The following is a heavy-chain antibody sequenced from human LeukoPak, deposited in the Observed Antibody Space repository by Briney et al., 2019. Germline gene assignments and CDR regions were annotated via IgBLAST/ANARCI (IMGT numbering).Heavy chain of an antibody. V-gene: IGHV3-66*01. D-gene: IGHD2-15*01. J-gene: IGHJ1*01. CDR2: IYSGGST. Sequence: PGGSLRLSCAASGFTVSHNYMSWVRQAPGKGLEWVSVIYSGGSTFYADSVKGRFTISRDNSKNTLYLQMNSLRAEDTAVYYCASDSYSPEYFQHWGQGTLVTVSS. CDR1: GFTVSHNY. CDR3: ASDSYSPEYFQH.